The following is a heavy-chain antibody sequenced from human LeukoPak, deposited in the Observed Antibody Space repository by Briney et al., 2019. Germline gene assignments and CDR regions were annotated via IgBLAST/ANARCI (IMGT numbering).Heavy chain of an antibody. Sequence: ASVKVSCKASGYTFTGYYMHWVRQAPGQGLEWMGWINPNSGGTNYAQKFQGRVTMTRDASISTAYMELSRLRSDDTAVYYCARGDYYDSSGYYGYWGQGTLVTVSS. CDR2: INPNSGGT. J-gene: IGHJ4*02. CDR1: GYTFTGYY. CDR3: ARGDYYDSSGYYGY. D-gene: IGHD3-22*01. V-gene: IGHV1-2*02.